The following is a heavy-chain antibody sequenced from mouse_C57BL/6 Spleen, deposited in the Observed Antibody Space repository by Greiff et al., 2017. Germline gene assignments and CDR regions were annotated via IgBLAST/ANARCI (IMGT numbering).Heavy chain of an antibody. J-gene: IGHJ4*01. CDR3: AEDSPLRYSMDY. V-gene: IGHV5-4*01. D-gene: IGHD1-1*01. CDR2: ISDGGSYT. CDR1: GFTFSSYA. Sequence: EVQLVESGGGLVKPGGSLKLSCAASGFTFSSYAMSWVRQTPEKRLEWVATISDGGSYTYYPDNVKGRFTISRDNAKNNLYLQMSHLKSEDAAMYYCAEDSPLRYSMDYWGQGTSVTVSS.